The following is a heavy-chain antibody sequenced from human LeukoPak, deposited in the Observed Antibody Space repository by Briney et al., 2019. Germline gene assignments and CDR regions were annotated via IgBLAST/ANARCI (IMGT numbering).Heavy chain of an antibody. V-gene: IGHV1-2*02. CDR3: ARDWTYGDPFDY. CDR1: GYTFTGYY. Sequence: ASVKVSCKASGYTFTGYYMHWVRQAPGQGLEWMGWINPNSGGTNYAQKFQGRVTMTTDTSTSTAYMELRSLRSDDTAVYYCARDWTYGDPFDYWGQGTLVTVSS. CDR2: INPNSGGT. J-gene: IGHJ4*02. D-gene: IGHD4-17*01.